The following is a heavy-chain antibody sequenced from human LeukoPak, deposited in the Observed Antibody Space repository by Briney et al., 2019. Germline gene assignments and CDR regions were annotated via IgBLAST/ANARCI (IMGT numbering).Heavy chain of an antibody. Sequence: GGSLRLSCVAPGVTFRNYWMSWLRQPPGKGPEWVANTNQDGSEKYYLDSVKGRFTISRDNAKNSLYLQMNSLRDEDTAVYYCARELVVGPAEYFQDWGQGTLVTVSS. CDR3: ARELVVGPAEYFQD. J-gene: IGHJ1*01. D-gene: IGHD2-8*02. CDR1: GVTFRNYW. V-gene: IGHV3-7*01. CDR2: TNQDGSEK.